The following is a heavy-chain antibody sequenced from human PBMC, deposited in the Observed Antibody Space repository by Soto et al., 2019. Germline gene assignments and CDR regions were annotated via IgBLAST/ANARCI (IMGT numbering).Heavy chain of an antibody. J-gene: IGHJ5*01. CDR2: IWLDGSER. Sequence: GGSLRLSCEASGFMFGTSGMHWVRQPPGKGLEWVSGIWLDGSERYYSDSVKGRFTISRDNSKNTLFLQMNSLRVEDTAVYFCARDASGTTSFLASWGQGTLVTVSS. CDR3: ARDASGTTSFLAS. CDR1: GFMFGTSG. V-gene: IGHV3-33*01. D-gene: IGHD1-1*01.